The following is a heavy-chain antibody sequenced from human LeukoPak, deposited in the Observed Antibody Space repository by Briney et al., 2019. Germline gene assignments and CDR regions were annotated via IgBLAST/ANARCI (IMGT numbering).Heavy chain of an antibody. CDR1: GGSISSGSYY. CDR2: IYSSGST. CDR3: ARGSGGYLHY. V-gene: IGHV4-61*01. J-gene: IGHJ4*02. D-gene: IGHD1-26*01. Sequence: SETLSLTCTVSGGSISSGSYYWSWIRQSPGKGLEWIGYIYSSGSTNYNPSLKSRVTILLDTTKNQFSLNLSSVTAADTAVYYCARGSGGYLHYWGPGTLVSVSS.